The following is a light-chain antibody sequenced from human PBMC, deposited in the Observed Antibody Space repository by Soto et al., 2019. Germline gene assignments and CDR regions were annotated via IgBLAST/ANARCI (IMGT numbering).Light chain of an antibody. CDR3: QQYGSLPTNFT. CDR1: QSVSSNY. CDR2: GAS. Sequence: EIVLTQSPGTLSLSPGERATLSCRASQSVSSNYLAWYQQRPGQAPRLLIFGASYRATGIPDRFSGSGSGTDFTLTISRLEPEDFAVYYCQQYGSLPTNFTFGPGTKVDSK. J-gene: IGKJ3*01. V-gene: IGKV3-20*01.